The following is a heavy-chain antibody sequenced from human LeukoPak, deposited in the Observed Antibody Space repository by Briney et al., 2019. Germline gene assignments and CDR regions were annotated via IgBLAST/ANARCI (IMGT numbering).Heavy chain of an antibody. V-gene: IGHV4-34*01. CDR3: ASQRGYYQMGKYFQH. D-gene: IGHD3-22*01. J-gene: IGHJ1*01. Sequence: SETLSLTCAVYGGSFSGYYWSWIRQPPGKGLEWIGEINHSGSTIYNPSLKSRVTISVDTSKNQFSLKLSSVTAAATAVYYCASQRGYYQMGKYFQHWGQGTLVTVSS. CDR1: GGSFSGYY. CDR2: INHSGST.